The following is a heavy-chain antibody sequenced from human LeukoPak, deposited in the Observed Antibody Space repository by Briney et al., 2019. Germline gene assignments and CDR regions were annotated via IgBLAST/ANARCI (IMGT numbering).Heavy chain of an antibody. V-gene: IGHV1-2*02. CDR3: ARGLATMIEVFVDVDHYCTFGV. CDR2: INTQTGGT. J-gene: IGHJ6*02. D-gene: IGHD3-10*02. CDR1: GYTLGDYY. Sequence: AGVSVSFKACGYTLGDYYLHWVRQAAGQGLEWVGWINTQTGGTDYAQKVQDRVTMNRDMASTTDSMELSKMRSNDTAMYYCARGLATMIEVFVDVDHYCTFGVWGEGGTVTVSS.